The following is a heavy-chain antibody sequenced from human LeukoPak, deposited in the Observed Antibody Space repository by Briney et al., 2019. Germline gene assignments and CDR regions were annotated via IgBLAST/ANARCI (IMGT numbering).Heavy chain of an antibody. CDR2: ISAYNGNT. CDR3: ARDYYYDSSGYYYLGL. J-gene: IGHJ6*03. D-gene: IGHD3-22*01. Sequence: ASVKVSCKASGYTFTSYGISWVRQAPGQGLEWMGWISAYNGNTNYAQKLQGRVTMTTDTSTSTAYMELRSLRSDDTAVYYCARDYYYDSSGYYYLGLWGKGTTVTVSS. CDR1: GYTFTSYG. V-gene: IGHV1-18*01.